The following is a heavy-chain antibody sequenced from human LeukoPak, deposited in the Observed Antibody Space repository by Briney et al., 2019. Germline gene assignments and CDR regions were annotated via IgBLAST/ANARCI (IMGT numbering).Heavy chain of an antibody. CDR2: ISWNSGSI. Sequence: PGGSLRLSCAASGFTFDDYAMHWVRQAPGKGLEWVSDISWNSGSIGYADSVKGRFTISRDNAKNSLYLQMNSLRAEDTALYYCAKGEYCSSTSCLFDYWGQGTLVTVSS. J-gene: IGHJ4*02. V-gene: IGHV3-9*01. CDR1: GFTFDDYA. CDR3: AKGEYCSSTSCLFDY. D-gene: IGHD2-2*01.